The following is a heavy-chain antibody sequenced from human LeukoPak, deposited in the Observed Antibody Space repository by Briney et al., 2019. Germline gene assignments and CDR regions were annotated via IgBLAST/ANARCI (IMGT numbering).Heavy chain of an antibody. CDR1: GFTFSTYS. J-gene: IGHJ4*02. CDR2: FTSRSRSI. D-gene: IGHD6-13*01. Sequence: GGSLRLSCAVSGFTFSTYSMTWVRQAPGKGLEWVSSFTSRSRSIYYADSVKGRFTISRDNAKQSLYLQMNSLRVEDTAIYYCARENSGIAATDITDYWGQGTLVTVSS. V-gene: IGHV3-21*01. CDR3: ARENSGIAATDITDY.